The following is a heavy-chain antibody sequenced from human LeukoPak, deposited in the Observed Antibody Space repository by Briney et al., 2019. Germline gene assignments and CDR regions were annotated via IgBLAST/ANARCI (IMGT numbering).Heavy chain of an antibody. CDR3: ARRPPISGSWYGFDY. CDR2: IYYSGST. D-gene: IGHD6-13*01. V-gene: IGHV4-59*08. CDR1: GGSISSYY. Sequence: SETLSLTCTVSGGSISSYYWSWIRQPPGKGLEWIGYIYYSGSTNYNPSLKSRVTISVDTSKNQFSLKLTSVTAADTAVYYCARRPPISGSWYGFDYWGQGTLVTVSS. J-gene: IGHJ4*02.